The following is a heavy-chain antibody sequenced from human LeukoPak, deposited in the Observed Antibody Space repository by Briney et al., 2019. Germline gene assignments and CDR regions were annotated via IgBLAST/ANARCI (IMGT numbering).Heavy chain of an antibody. J-gene: IGHJ4*02. CDR2: ISGSGGST. V-gene: IGHV3-23*01. CDR3: AKGQQQLVRGTVFDY. CDR1: GFTFSSYA. D-gene: IGHD6-13*01. Sequence: PGGSLRLSCAASGFTFSSYAMSWVRQAPGKGLEWVSAISGSGGSTYYADSVKGRFTISRVNSKNTLYLQMNSLRAEDTAVYYCAKGQQQLVRGTVFDYWGQGTLVTVSS.